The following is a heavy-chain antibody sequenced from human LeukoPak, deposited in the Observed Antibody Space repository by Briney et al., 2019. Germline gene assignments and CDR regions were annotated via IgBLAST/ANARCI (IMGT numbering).Heavy chain of an antibody. D-gene: IGHD3-3*01. CDR1: GFTFSNAW. J-gene: IGHJ5*02. CDR3: ARDNSLGIFGVVYGFGFDP. CDR2: TKIKTDDGTP. Sequence: PGGSLRLSCAASGFTFSNAWMNWMGWVRQAPGKGLEWVGLTKIKTDDGTPDYAALVKGRFTISRDDSKNTVYLEMNSLRAEDTAVYYCARDNSLGIFGVVYGFGFDPWGQGTLVTVSS. V-gene: IGHV3-15*05.